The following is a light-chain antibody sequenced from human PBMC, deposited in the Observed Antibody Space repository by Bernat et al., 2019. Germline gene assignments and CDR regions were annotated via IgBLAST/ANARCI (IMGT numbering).Light chain of an antibody. CDR1: NIGRKS. CDR2: DDS. V-gene: IGLV3-21*02. CDR3: QVWGSNRDQLWV. J-gene: IGLJ3*02. Sequence: SYVLTQSPSVSVAPGQTARITCGGNNIGRKSVHWYQQKPGQAPVLVVHDDSDRPSGIPEGFSGSNSGSTATLTISRVEAGDEADYYCQVWGSNRDQLWVFGGGTKLTVL.